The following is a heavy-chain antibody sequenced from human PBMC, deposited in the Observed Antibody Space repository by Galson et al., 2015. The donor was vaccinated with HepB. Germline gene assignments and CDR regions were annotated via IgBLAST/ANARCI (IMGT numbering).Heavy chain of an antibody. J-gene: IGHJ4*02. CDR3: ARVVNTVVGEDY. CDR2: INVYNGDT. CDR1: GYTFTNNP. Sequence: SVKVSCKASGYTFTNNPIIWVRQAPGQGLEWMGWINVYNGDTNYAQKYQDRVTMSTDTSTSTVYMELRSLRSDDTAVYYCARVVNTVVGEDYWGQGTLVTVSS. D-gene: IGHD2-2*01. V-gene: IGHV1-18*04.